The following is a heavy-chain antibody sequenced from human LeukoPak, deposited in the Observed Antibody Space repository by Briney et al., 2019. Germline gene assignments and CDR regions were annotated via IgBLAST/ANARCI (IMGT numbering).Heavy chain of an antibody. V-gene: IGHV4-39*07. CDR2: IYYSGST. CDR1: GGSISSSSYY. CDR3: ASPGVVTMIVL. D-gene: IGHD3-22*01. Sequence: TSETLSLTCTVSGGSISSSSYYWGWIRQPPGKGLERIGSIYYSGSTYYNPSLKSRVTISVDTSKNQFSLKLSSVTAADTAVYYCASPGVVTMIVLWGQGTLVTVSS. J-gene: IGHJ4*02.